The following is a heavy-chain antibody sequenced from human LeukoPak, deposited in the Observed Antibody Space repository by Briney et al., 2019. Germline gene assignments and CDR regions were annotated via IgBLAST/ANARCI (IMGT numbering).Heavy chain of an antibody. J-gene: IGHJ6*02. CDR1: GFTFSSYA. V-gene: IGHV3-23*01. CDR3: ASRETWSGYYSYYYYGMDV. D-gene: IGHD3-3*01. Sequence: GGSLRLSCAASGFTFSSYAMSRVRQAPGKGLEWVSAISGSGGSTYYADSVKGRFTISRDNSKNTLYLQMNSLRAEDTAVYYCASRETWSGYYSYYYYGMDVWGQGTTVTVSS. CDR2: ISGSGGST.